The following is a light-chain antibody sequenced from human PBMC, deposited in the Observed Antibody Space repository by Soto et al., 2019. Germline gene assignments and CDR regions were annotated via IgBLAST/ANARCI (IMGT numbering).Light chain of an antibody. J-gene: IGKJ1*01. CDR3: QQYNSYSWT. V-gene: IGKV1-5*01. CDR2: DAS. Sequence: DIQMTQSPSSLSASVGDRVTITFRASQSISSWLAWYQQKPGKAPKLLIYDASSLESGVPSRFSGSGSGTELTLTISSLQPDDFATYYCQQYNSYSWTFGQGTKVDIK. CDR1: QSISSW.